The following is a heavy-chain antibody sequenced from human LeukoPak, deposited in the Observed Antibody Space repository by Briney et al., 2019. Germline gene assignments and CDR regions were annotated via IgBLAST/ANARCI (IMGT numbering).Heavy chain of an antibody. J-gene: IGHJ4*02. D-gene: IGHD1-1*01. CDR3: ASLWDDGY. Sequence: GGSLRLSCAASGFTFSSYGMHWVRQAPGNGLEWVATIKQDGSEKYYVNSVEGRFTIPRDNTKDSLYLQMNSLRADDTAVYYCASLWDDGYWGQGTLVTVSS. CDR2: IKQDGSEK. CDR1: GFTFSSYG. V-gene: IGHV3-7*01.